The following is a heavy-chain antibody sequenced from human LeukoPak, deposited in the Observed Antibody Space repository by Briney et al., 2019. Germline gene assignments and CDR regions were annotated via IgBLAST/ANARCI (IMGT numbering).Heavy chain of an antibody. V-gene: IGHV4-4*07. J-gene: IGHJ6*02. CDR3: ARHLKTGIATAGTAYYGMDV. CDR1: GGSISSYY. Sequence: SETLSLTCTVSGGSISSYYWSWIRQPAGKGLEWIGRIYTSGSTNYNPSLKSRVTMSVDTSKNQFSLKLSSVTAADTAVYYCARHLKTGIATAGTAYYGMDVWGQGTTVTVSS. D-gene: IGHD6-13*01. CDR2: IYTSGST.